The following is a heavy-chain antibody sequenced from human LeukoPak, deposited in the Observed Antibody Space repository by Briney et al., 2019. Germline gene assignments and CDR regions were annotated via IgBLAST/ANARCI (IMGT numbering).Heavy chain of an antibody. V-gene: IGHV1-69*13. CDR3: ATAGQWLVPSED. D-gene: IGHD6-19*01. CDR1: GGTFSSYA. J-gene: IGHJ4*02. CDR2: IIPIFGTA. Sequence: GASVKVSCKASGGTFSSYAISWVRQAPGQGLEWMGGIIPIFGTANYAQKFQGRVTITADESTSTAYMELSSLRSEDTAVYYCATAGQWLVPSEDWGQGTLVTVSS.